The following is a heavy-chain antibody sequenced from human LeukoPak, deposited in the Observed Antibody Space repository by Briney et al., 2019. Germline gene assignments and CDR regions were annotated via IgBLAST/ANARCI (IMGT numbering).Heavy chain of an antibody. CDR2: IYPGDSDT. V-gene: IGHV5-51*01. Sequence: GESLKISCKGSGYSFTTYWIGLVRQMPGRGLEWRGIIYPGDSDTRYSPSFQGQVTISADKSISTAYLQCSSLKASDTAMYYCARQFRDSSGYYSYYFDYWGQGTLVTVSS. CDR3: ARQFRDSSGYYSYYFDY. J-gene: IGHJ4*02. D-gene: IGHD3-22*01. CDR1: GYSFTTYW.